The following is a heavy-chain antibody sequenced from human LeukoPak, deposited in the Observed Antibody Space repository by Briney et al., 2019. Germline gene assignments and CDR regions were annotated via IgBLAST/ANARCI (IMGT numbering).Heavy chain of an antibody. CDR1: GLTFSSYA. V-gene: IGHV3-23*01. CDR3: AKAEYSYGYFDY. D-gene: IGHD5-18*01. CDR2: ISGSGGST. Sequence: PGGSLRHSRAPSGLTFSSYALSGLRQAPGKGLEWVSAISGSGGSTYYGDSVKGRFTISRDNSKNTLYLQMNSLGAEDTAVYYCAKAEYSYGYFDYWGQGTLVTVSS. J-gene: IGHJ4*02.